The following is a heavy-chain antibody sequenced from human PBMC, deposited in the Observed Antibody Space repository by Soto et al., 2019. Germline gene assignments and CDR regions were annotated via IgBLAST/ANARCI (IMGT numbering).Heavy chain of an antibody. CDR3: ARQVRLGPVALSFGY. CDR1: NGSISSSEYS. V-gene: IGHV4-39*01. J-gene: IGHJ4*02. CDR2: LSHGGST. Sequence: SETLSLTCSVFNGSISSSEYSWVWIRRAPGKGLEWIGSLSHGGSTSSNPSLKSRVTISVDTSKNQFSLKLSSVTAADTAVYYCARQVRLGPVALSFGYWGQGTLVTVSS. D-gene: IGHD6-19*01.